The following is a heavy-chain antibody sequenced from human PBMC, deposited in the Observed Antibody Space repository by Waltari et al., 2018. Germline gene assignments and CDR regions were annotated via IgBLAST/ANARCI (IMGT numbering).Heavy chain of an antibody. Sequence: QVQLVESGGGVVQPGGSLRLSCSASGFTFGSSGMPWDRRAPGTGLGWVAVIWYDGSNKYYADSVKGRFTISRDNSKNTLYLQMNSLRAEDTAMYYCAKDPLNYYDSSEGREYYFDYWGQGTLVTVSS. CDR1: GFTFGSSG. CDR3: AKDPLNYYDSSEGREYYFDY. CDR2: IWYDGSNK. J-gene: IGHJ4*02. V-gene: IGHV3-30*02. D-gene: IGHD3-22*01.